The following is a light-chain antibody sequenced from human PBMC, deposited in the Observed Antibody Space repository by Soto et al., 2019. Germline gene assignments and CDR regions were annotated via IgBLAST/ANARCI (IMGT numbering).Light chain of an antibody. J-gene: IGLJ2*01. CDR2: DVS. Sequence: QSALTQPASVSGSPGQSITISCTGTNSDVGGYNYVSWYQQHPGKAPKLIIYDVSNRPSGVSNRFSGSKSGNTASLTISGLQAEDESDYYCSSYTSSSTLDVVFGGGTKLTVL. CDR3: SSYTSSSTLDVV. V-gene: IGLV2-14*03. CDR1: NSDVGGYNY.